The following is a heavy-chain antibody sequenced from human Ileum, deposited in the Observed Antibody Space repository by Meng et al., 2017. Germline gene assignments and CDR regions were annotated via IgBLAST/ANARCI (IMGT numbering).Heavy chain of an antibody. J-gene: IGHJ3*02. CDR1: GFIFDDYA. CDR3: AKARDTSGYRYDSFDI. Sequence: SLKISCAASGFIFDDYAMNWVRQAPGKGLEWVSSISWNSGRIVYADSVKGRFTISRDSAKNSLYLQMNSLRDEDTALYYCAKARDTSGYRYDSFDIWGQGTMVTVSS. CDR2: ISWNSGRI. V-gene: IGHV3-9*01. D-gene: IGHD3-22*01.